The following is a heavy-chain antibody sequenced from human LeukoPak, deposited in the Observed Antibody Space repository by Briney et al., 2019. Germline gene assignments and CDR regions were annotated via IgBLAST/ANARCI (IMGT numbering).Heavy chain of an antibody. CDR3: ARARYYDSSGYYLWDS. CDR2: INHSGST. CDR1: GGSFSGYY. J-gene: IGHJ4*02. Sequence: SETLSLTCAVYGGSFSGYYWSWIRQPPGKGLEWIGEINHSGSTNYNPSLKSRVTISVDTSKNQFSLKLSSVTAADTAVYYCARARYYDSSGYYLWDSWGQGTLVTVSS. D-gene: IGHD3-22*01. V-gene: IGHV4-34*01.